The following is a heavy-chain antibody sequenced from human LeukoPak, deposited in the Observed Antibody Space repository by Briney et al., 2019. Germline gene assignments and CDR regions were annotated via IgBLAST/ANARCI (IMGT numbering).Heavy chain of an antibody. CDR2: IYYSGGT. D-gene: IGHD6-19*01. CDR3: ARPAVAGWATHFDY. V-gene: IGHV4-39*01. CDR1: GGSISSSSYY. J-gene: IGHJ4*02. Sequence: SETLSLTCTVSGGSISSSSYYWGWIRQPPGKGLAWLGSIYYSGGTYYNPSLKSRVTISVDTSKSQFSLKLSSVTAADTAVYYCARPAVAGWATHFDYWGQGTLVTVSS.